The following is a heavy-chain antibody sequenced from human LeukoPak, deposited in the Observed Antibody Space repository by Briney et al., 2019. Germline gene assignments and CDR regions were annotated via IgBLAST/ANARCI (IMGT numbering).Heavy chain of an antibody. V-gene: IGHV4-59*12. CDR1: GGSIGSYY. J-gene: IGHJ4*02. D-gene: IGHD2-15*01. CDR2: IYYSGST. CDR3: ARAWGSGPTG. Sequence: SETLSLTCTVSGGSIGSYYWSWIRQPPGKGLEWIGYIYYSGSTDYNPSLKSRATISVDTSKNQFSLKLSSVTAADTAVYYCARAWGSGPTGWGQGTLVTVSS.